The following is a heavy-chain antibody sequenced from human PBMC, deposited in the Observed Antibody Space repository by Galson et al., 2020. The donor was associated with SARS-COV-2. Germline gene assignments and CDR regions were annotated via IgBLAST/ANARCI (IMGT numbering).Heavy chain of an antibody. CDR3: AREIRRGSGWYYYSGMDV. D-gene: IGHD6-13*01. CDR1: GGSISSSHFY. J-gene: IGHJ6*02. V-gene: IGHV4-39*07. CDR2: IHYSGST. Sequence: SETLSLTCSVSGGSISSSHFYWGWIRQPPGKGLECIGNIHYSGSTYYNPSLNSRVTISVDMSNSQISLQLTSVTAADTAVYYCAREIRRGSGWYYYSGMDVWGQGTTVTVSS.